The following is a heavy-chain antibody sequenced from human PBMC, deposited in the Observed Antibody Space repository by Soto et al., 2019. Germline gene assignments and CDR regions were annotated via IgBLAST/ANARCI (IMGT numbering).Heavy chain of an antibody. CDR2: ILVGGST. J-gene: IGHJ3*02. V-gene: IGHV3-23*01. CDR3: AKATAPSGGAFDI. D-gene: IGHD1-1*01. CDR1: GFICSSYD. Sequence: GGSLRLSCAASGFICSSYDMSWVRQAPGKGLEWVSTILVGGSTHYEDSVTGRSTISRDTSKNTVFLQMNSLTAGDTAVYYCAKATAPSGGAFDICGQGTMVTVSS.